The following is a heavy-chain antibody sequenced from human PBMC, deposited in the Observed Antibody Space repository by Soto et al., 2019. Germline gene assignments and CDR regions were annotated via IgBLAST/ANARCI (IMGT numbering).Heavy chain of an antibody. D-gene: IGHD3-10*01. CDR3: ARGNQYYYGSGSYYDNGFDP. J-gene: IGHJ5*02. V-gene: IGHV4-34*01. CDR1: GGSFSGYY. Sequence: SDALSLTSAVYGGSFSGYYWSWIRQPPGKGLEWIGEINHSRSATNNPSLNTRVTISVDTTKNQFSLERSSVTAGDTAVYYCARGNQYYYGSGSYYDNGFDPWGQGTLVTVSS. CDR2: INHSRSA.